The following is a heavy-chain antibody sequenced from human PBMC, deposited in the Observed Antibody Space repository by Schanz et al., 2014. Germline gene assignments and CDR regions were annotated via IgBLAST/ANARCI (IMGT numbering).Heavy chain of an antibody. J-gene: IGHJ1*01. CDR1: GFDFNSYS. V-gene: IGHV3-48*01. CDR3: ASGVHVSSLQKGLQF. Sequence: EVRLVESGGGLVQPGGSLRLSCEASGFDFNSYSMNWVRQVPGKGLEWLSYIATSSSTRHYADSVKGRVTISRVNAKNSVSLQMRRLRVEDTAVYYCASGVHVSSLQKGLQFWGRGTLVIVSS. CDR2: IATSSSTR. D-gene: IGHD3-10*01.